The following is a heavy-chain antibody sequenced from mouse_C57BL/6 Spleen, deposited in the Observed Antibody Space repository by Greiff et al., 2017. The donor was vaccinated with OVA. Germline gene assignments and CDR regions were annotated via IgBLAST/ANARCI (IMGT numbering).Heavy chain of an antibody. CDR1: GYSITSGYY. D-gene: IGHD4-1*01. V-gene: IGHV3-6*01. CDR3: ARDRTGFAY. Sequence: EVKLQESGPGLVKPSQSLSLTCSVTGYSITSGYYWNWIRQFPGNKLEWMGYISYDGSNNYHPSLKNRISIPRDTSKNQLFLKCNSVTTEDTATYYCARDRTGFAYWGQGTLVTVSA. CDR2: ISYDGSN. J-gene: IGHJ3*01.